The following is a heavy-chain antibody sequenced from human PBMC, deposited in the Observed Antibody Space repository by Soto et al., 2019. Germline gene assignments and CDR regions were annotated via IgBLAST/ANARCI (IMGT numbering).Heavy chain of an antibody. CDR1: GFTFSSYE. D-gene: IGHD5-12*01. CDR3: ARWLQFRGMDV. V-gene: IGHV3-48*03. CDR2: ISSSGSTI. J-gene: IGHJ6*02. Sequence: GGSLRLSCAASGFTFSSYEMNWVRQAPGKGLEWVSYISSSGSTIYYADSVKGRFTISRDNAKNSLYLQMNSLRAEDTAVYYCARWLQFRGMDVWGQGTTVTVSS.